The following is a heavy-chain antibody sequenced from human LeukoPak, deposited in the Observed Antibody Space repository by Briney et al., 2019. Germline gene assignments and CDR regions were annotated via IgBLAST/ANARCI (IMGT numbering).Heavy chain of an antibody. CDR3: ARDQGYCSGGSCYPYYYYGMNV. Sequence: SVKVSCKASGGTFSSYAISWVRQAPGQGLEWMGGIIPIFGTANYAQKFQGRVTITADESTSTAYMELSSLRSEDTAVYYCARDQGYCSGGSCYPYYYYGMNVWGQGTTVTVSS. CDR1: GGTFSSYA. V-gene: IGHV1-69*13. D-gene: IGHD2-15*01. J-gene: IGHJ6*02. CDR2: IIPIFGTA.